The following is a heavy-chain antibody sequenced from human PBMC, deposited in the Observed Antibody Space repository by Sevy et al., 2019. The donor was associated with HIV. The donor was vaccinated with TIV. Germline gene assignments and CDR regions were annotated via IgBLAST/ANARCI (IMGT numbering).Heavy chain of an antibody. CDR1: GFTFSTYA. D-gene: IGHD3-22*01. V-gene: IGHV3-30*04. J-gene: IGHJ4*02. CDR2: ISYDGSNT. Sequence: GGSLRLSCAASGFTFSTYAMHWVRQAPGKGLEWVAVISYDGSNTYYADSVKGRFTISRDSSKNTLYLQMNSLRAEDTAVYISARDGGYDSRGYDLSNYWGQGTLVTVSS. CDR3: ARDGGYDSRGYDLSNY.